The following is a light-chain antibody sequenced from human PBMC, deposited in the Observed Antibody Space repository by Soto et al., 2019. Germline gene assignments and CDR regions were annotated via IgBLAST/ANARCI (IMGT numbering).Light chain of an antibody. J-gene: IGKJ1*01. Sequence: DIQMTQSPSTLSASVGDRVTITCRASQSITNWLAWYQQKPGKAPKLLIYKASDLESGVPSRFSGSGSGTEFTLTISSLQPDDFATYYCQQYASYWTFGQGTKVEIK. CDR1: QSITNW. CDR3: QQYASYWT. CDR2: KAS. V-gene: IGKV1-5*03.